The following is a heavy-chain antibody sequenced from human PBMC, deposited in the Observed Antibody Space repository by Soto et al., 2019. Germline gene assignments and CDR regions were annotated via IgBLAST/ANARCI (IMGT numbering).Heavy chain of an antibody. CDR2: IDPSDSYT. J-gene: IGHJ6*02. V-gene: IGHV5-10-1*01. Sequence: GESLKISCNGSGYSFTSYWISRVLQMPGKGLDWMWRIDPSDSYTNYSPSFQGHVTISADKSISTAYLQWSSLKASDTAMYYCASPYYDFWSGYFSARPYYYGMDVWGQGTTVTVSS. CDR3: ASPYYDFWSGYFSARPYYYGMDV. D-gene: IGHD3-3*01. CDR1: GYSFTSYW.